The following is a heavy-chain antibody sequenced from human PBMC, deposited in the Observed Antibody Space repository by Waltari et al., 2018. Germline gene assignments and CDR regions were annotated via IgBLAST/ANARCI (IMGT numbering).Heavy chain of an antibody. CDR3: ARGAPRD. J-gene: IGHJ4*02. V-gene: IGHV3-53*01. CDR2: IYSGGTT. CDR1: GFTVSNNY. Sequence: EVQLVESGGGLMPPGGSLRLSCAASGFTVSNNYMSWVRQAPGKGLELVSVIYSGGTTHYADSVKGRFTISRDNSKNTLYLQMNSLRAEDTAVYYCARGAPRDWGQGTLVTVSS.